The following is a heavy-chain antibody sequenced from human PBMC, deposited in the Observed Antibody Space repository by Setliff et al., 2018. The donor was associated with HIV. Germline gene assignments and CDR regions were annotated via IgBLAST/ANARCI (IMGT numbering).Heavy chain of an antibody. CDR1: GDSLSNYV. V-gene: IGHV1-8*01. J-gene: IGHJ5*02. CDR2: INANGGNT. Sequence: ASVKVSCKASGDSLSNYVITWVRQAPGQRLEWMGIINANGGNTNYAQKFQGRVTMTRNTSISTAYMELSSLRSEDTAVYYCARIGIAAAGTPFDPWGQGTLVTVSS. D-gene: IGHD6-13*01. CDR3: ARIGIAAAGTPFDP.